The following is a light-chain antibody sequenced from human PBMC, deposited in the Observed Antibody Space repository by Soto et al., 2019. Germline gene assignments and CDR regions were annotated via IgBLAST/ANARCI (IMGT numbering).Light chain of an antibody. V-gene: IGLV2-14*01. J-gene: IGLJ1*01. CDR1: SSDVGGYNY. Sequence: QSALTQPASVSGSPGQSITISCTGTSSDVGGYNYVSWYQQHPGKAPKLMIYEVSNRPSGVSNRFSGSKSGNTASLTISGLQAEDEADYYCSSYTSSSTYXFGTGNKVTV. CDR3: SSYTSSSTYX. CDR2: EVS.